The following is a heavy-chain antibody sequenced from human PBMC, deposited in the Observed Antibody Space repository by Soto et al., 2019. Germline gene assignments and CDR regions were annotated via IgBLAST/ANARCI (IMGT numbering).Heavy chain of an antibody. V-gene: IGHV3-23*01. CDR1: GFTFSDYV. CDR3: ARDRGHLLPNYGMDV. J-gene: IGHJ6*02. D-gene: IGHD2-2*01. CDR2: ISGGDDST. Sequence: GGSLRLSCGASGFTFSDYVMTWVRQAPGKGLEWVSGISGGDDSTYYADSVKGRFTISRANSKNTLYLQMNSLRAEDTAVYYCARDRGHLLPNYGMDVWGQGTTVTVSS.